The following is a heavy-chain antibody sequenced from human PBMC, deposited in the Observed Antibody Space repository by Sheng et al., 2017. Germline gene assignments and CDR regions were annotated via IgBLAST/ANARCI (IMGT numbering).Heavy chain of an antibody. D-gene: IGHD1-1*01. V-gene: IGHV3-9*01. CDR2: ISSNSDST. J-gene: IGHJ6*02. CDR1: GFTFDNYA. Sequence: EVQLVESGGGLVQPGRSLRLSCSASGFTFDNYAMHWVRQGPGKGLEWVSGISSNSDSTGYADSVKGRFTISRDNAKNSLYLQMNSLRPEDTALYYCAKDILERPHSMDVWGQGTTVTVSS. CDR3: AKDILERPHSMDV.